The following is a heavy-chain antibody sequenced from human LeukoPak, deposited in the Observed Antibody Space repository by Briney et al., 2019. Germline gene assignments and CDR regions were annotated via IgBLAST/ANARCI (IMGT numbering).Heavy chain of an antibody. J-gene: IGHJ4*02. V-gene: IGHV3-7*04. CDR1: GFTFTTYW. D-gene: IGHD3-10*01. Sequence: GEALRLSCAASGFTFTTYWMSWVRQAPGNGLEWVASIKQDGTEIYYVDSVKGRFTISRDNAKNSLYLQMNSLKAEDTAVYYCARGVFTLDYWGQGTLVTVSS. CDR3: ARGVFTLDY. CDR2: IKQDGTEI.